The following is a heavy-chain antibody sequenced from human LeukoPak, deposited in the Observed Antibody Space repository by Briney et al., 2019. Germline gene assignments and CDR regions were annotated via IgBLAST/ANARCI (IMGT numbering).Heavy chain of an antibody. V-gene: IGHV3-7*01. CDR3: VRDSGSRSSGIFDY. D-gene: IGHD6-6*01. CDR2: IKQDGSEQ. Sequence: PGGSLRLSCAASGFNFYNFWMTWVRQAPGKGLEWVANIKQDGSEQYYTGSVKGRFTISRDNARNSSLLINSLRVDDTAVYYCVRDSGSRSSGIFDYWGQGALVTVSS. J-gene: IGHJ4*02. CDR1: GFNFYNFW.